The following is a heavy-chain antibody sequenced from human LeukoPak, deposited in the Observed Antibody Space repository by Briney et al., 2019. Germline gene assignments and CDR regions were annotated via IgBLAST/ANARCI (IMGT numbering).Heavy chain of an antibody. CDR2: IWNDGSNK. V-gene: IGHV3-33*08. Sequence: QPGRSLRLPCAASGLTFSSHGMHWLRQAPGRGLEWITVIWNDGSNKNYVDSVKGRFIISRDNSKNTLYLQMNSLRDEDTAVYYCARVGGSGLDFDYWGQGTLVTVSS. D-gene: IGHD6-19*01. CDR1: GLTFSSHG. J-gene: IGHJ4*02. CDR3: ARVGGSGLDFDY.